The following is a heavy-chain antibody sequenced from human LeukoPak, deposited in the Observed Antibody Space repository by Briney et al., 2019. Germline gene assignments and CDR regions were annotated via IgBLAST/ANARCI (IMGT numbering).Heavy chain of an antibody. D-gene: IGHD2-2*03. J-gene: IGHJ6*02. Sequence: GGSLRFSCAASGFTFNTYSMNWVRQAPGKGLEWVSYISSRSSTIYYVDSVKGRFTISRDNAKNSLYLQMNSLRAGDTAVYYCARDLDNYYGMDVWGQGTTVTISS. V-gene: IGHV3-48*01. CDR3: ARDLDNYYGMDV. CDR2: ISSRSSTI. CDR1: GFTFNTYS.